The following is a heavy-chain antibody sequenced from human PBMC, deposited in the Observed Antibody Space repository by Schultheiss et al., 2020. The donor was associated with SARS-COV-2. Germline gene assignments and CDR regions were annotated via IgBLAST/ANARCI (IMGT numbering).Heavy chain of an antibody. J-gene: IGHJ2*01. CDR1: GFTFSNYG. CDR3: AREITGGDLYWYFDL. D-gene: IGHD2-21*02. V-gene: IGHV3-35*01. Sequence: GGSLTLSCAASGFTFSNYGMHWVHQAPGKGLEWVSGVSWNGSRTHYADSVKGRFIMSRDNSKNTLYLQMNSLKASDTAMYYCAREITGGDLYWYFDLWGRGTLVTVSS. CDR2: VSWNGSRT.